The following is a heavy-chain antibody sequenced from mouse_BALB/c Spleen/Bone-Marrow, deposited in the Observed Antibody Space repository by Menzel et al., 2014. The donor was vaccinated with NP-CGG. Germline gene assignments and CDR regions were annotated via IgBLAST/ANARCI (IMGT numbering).Heavy chain of an antibody. D-gene: IGHD4-1*01. CDR3: ARLGRDYAMDY. CDR2: IYPGNVNT. J-gene: IGHJ4*01. V-gene: IGHV1S56*01. Sequence: QVTLKECGPELVKPGASVRISCKASGYTFTSYYIHWVKQRPGQGLEWIGWIYPGNVNTKYNEKFKGKATLTADKSSSTAYMQLSSLTSEDSAVYFCARLGRDYAMDYWGQGTSVTVSS. CDR1: GYTFTSYY.